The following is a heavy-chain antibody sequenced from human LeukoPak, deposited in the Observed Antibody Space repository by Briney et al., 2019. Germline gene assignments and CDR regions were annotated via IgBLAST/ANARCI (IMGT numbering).Heavy chain of an antibody. CDR2: TYYRSKWYN. CDR3: ARTYSYGYFHYYYYYMDV. J-gene: IGHJ6*03. CDR1: GDSVSSNSAT. D-gene: IGHD5-18*01. V-gene: IGHV6-1*01. Sequence: KASQTLSLTCAISGDSVSSNSATWNWIRQSPSRGLEWLGRTYYRSKWYNDYAVSVQSRITINPDTSKNQFSLQLNSVTPEDTAVYYCARTYSYGYFHYYYYYMDVWGKGTTVTVSS.